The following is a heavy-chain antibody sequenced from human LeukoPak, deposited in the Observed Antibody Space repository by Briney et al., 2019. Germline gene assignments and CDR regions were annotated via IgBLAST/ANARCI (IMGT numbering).Heavy chain of an antibody. CDR1: VGSISTSNSDYY. D-gene: IGHD1-14*01. J-gene: IGHJ4*02. CDR3: ARHRHNHHYDY. Sequence: PSETLSLTCTVSVGSISTSNSDYYSGWVRQPPGKGLEWFGSMSYSGSTYYNPSLKSRVTISADTTNNQFSLKLTSVTAADTAAFYCARHRHNHHYDYWGQGTLVTVSS. V-gene: IGHV4-39*01. CDR2: MSYSGST.